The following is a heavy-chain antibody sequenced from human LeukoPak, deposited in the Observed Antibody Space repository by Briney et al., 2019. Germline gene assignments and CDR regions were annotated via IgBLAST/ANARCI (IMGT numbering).Heavy chain of an antibody. D-gene: IGHD2-2*01. Sequence: GGSLRLSCAASGFTFHTYAMSWVRQAPGKGLEWVSAISGNGAATYYADSVKGRFTISRDNSKNTLFVQMNSLRGEDTAVYYCAKDSGGRYQLAAGNWFDSRGKGTLVTVSS. CDR2: ISGNGAAT. V-gene: IGHV3-23*01. J-gene: IGHJ5*01. CDR1: GFTFHTYA. CDR3: AKDSGGRYQLAAGNWFDS.